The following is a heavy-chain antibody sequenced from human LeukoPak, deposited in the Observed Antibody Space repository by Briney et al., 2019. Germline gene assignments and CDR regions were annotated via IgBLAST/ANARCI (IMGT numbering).Heavy chain of an antibody. D-gene: IGHD3-16*02. CDR3: ARDGGYYDYVWGSYRPFDY. CDR1: GGSISSSSYY. CDR2: IYYSGST. J-gene: IGHJ4*02. V-gene: IGHV4-39*07. Sequence: SESLSLTCTVSGGSISSSSYYWGWIRQPPGKGLEWIGSIYYSGSTYYNPSLKSRVTISVDTSKNQFSLKLSSVTAADTAVYYCARDGGYYDYVWGSYRPFDYWGQGTLVTVSS.